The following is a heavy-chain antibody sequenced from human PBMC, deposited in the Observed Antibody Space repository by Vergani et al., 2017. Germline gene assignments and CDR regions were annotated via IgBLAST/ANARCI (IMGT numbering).Heavy chain of an antibody. CDR3: ARGFRAYYYGMDV. J-gene: IGHJ6*02. V-gene: IGHV3-33*01. Sequence: QVQLVESGGGVVQPGRSLRLSCAASGFTFSSYGMHWVRQAPGKGLEWVAVIWYDGINKYYAESVKGRFTISRDNSKTTLYLQMNSLRAEDTAVYYCARGFRAYYYGMDVWGQGTTVTVSS. CDR2: IWYDGINK. CDR1: GFTFSSYG.